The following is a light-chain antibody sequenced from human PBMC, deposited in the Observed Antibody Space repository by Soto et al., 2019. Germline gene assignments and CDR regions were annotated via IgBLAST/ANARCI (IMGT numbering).Light chain of an antibody. V-gene: IGKV1-39*01. CDR3: QQSFSTPIT. Sequence: DIQMTQSPSSLSASVGDRVTITCRASQSISSYLNWYQQKPGKAPKLLIYAASRLQSGVPSRVSGSGSGTDFTLTISSLQPEDFATYYCQQSFSTPITFGQGTRLEIK. J-gene: IGKJ5*01. CDR2: AAS. CDR1: QSISSY.